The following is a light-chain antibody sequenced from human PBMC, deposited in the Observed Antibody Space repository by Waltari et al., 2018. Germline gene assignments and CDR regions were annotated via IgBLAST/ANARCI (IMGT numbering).Light chain of an antibody. CDR3: QQYDGLVVT. J-gene: IGKJ4*01. CDR2: GAS. V-gene: IGKV3-20*01. Sequence: EIVLPLSPGTLSLSPGERATLSCWASQTASSISLSWYQQKPGQAPKLLIYGASSRATGIPDRFSGSGSGTDFTLTISRLEPEDFAVYYCQQYDGLVVTFGGGTKVEI. CDR1: QTASSIS.